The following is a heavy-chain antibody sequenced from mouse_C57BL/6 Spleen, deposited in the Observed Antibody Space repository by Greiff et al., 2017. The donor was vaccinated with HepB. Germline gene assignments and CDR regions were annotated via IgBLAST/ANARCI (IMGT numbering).Heavy chain of an antibody. D-gene: IGHD1-1*01. Sequence: VQLKESGPELVKPGASVKIPCKASGYTFTDYNMDWVKQSHGKSLEWIGDINPNNGGTIYNQKFKGKATLTVDKSSSTAYMELRSLTSEDTAVYYCARSLYGSNAMDYWGQGTSVTVSS. V-gene: IGHV1-18*01. J-gene: IGHJ4*01. CDR1: GYTFTDYN. CDR2: INPNNGGT. CDR3: ARSLYGSNAMDY.